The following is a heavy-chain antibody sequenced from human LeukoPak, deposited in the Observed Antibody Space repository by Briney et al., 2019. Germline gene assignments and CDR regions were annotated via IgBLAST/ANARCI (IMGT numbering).Heavy chain of an antibody. CDR1: GFTFNSYS. V-gene: IGHV3-23*01. CDR2: ISVSGHRT. D-gene: IGHD3-22*01. CDR3: AKACITMIVVVIPDAFDI. J-gene: IGHJ3*02. Sequence: PGGSLRLSCAASGFTFNSYSMSWVRQAPGKGLEWISGISVSGHRTYHAASVKGRFTISRDNSNNMVYLQMNSLRAEDTAVYYCAKACITMIVVVIPDAFDIWGQGTMVTVSS.